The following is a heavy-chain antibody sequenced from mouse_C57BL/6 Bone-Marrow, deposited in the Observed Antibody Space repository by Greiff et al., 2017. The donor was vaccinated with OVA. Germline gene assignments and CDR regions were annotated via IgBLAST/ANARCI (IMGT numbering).Heavy chain of an antibody. J-gene: IGHJ3*01. CDR1: GYTFTSYW. CDR3: AREYYGSSYGFAY. CDR2: IHPSDSDT. V-gene: IGHV1-74*01. Sequence: QVQLQQPGAELVKPGASVKGSCKASGYTFTSYWIHWVKQRPGQGLEWIGRIHPSDSDTNYNQKFKGKASLTVDTSSSTAYMQLSSVTSEDSAVYYGAREYYGSSYGFAYWGQGTLVTVSA. D-gene: IGHD1-1*01.